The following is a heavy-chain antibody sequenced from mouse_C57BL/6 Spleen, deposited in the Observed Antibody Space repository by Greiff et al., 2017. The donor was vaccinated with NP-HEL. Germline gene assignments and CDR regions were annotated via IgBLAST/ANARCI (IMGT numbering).Heavy chain of an antibody. CDR3: EGSRGFAY. CDR2: IYPRDGST. Sequence: VQLQQSGPELVKPGASVKLSCKASGYTFTSYDINWVKQRPGQGLEWIGWIYPRDGSTKYNEKFKGKATLTVDTSSSTAYMELHSLTSEDSAVYFCEGSRGFAYWGQGTLVTVSA. J-gene: IGHJ3*01. D-gene: IGHD1-1*01. CDR1: GYTFTSYD. V-gene: IGHV1-85*01.